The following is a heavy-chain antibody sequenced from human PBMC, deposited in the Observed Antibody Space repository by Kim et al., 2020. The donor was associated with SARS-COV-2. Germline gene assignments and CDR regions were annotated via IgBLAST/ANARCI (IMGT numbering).Heavy chain of an antibody. V-gene: IGHV4-34*01. CDR1: GGSFSGYY. J-gene: IGHJ4*02. CDR3: AREGQSSIAARGGDY. CDR2: INHSGST. D-gene: IGHD6-6*01. Sequence: SETLSLTCAVYGGSFSGYYWSWIRQPPGKGLEWIGEINHSGSTNYNPSLKSRVTISVDTSKNQFSLKLSSVTAADTAVYYCAREGQSSIAARGGDYWGQGTLVTVSS.